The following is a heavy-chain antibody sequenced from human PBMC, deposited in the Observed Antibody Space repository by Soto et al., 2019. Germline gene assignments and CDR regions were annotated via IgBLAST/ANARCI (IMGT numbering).Heavy chain of an antibody. CDR2: SSPRGDTI. Sequence: PGGSLRLSCVASGFSLANYGMYCVRQTPGKGLERMSYSSPRGDTIYYADSVHCRFTISRDNARNSLSLHMSSLRDEDSALYYFAKGAQTNVCGLYYFESWGQGVPVTVSS. V-gene: IGHV3-48*02. CDR3: AKGAQTNVCGLYYFES. J-gene: IGHJ4*02. CDR1: GFSLANYG.